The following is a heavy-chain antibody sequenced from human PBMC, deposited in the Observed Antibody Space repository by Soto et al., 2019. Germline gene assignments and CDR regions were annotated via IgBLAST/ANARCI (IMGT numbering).Heavy chain of an antibody. D-gene: IGHD6-19*01. V-gene: IGHV4-34*01. Sequence: QVQLQQWGAGLLKPSETLSLTSAVYGGSFSGYYWSWIRQRPGKGLEWFVEINHSGSTNYNPSLKTRVTISVDTSKNQFSLKLSSVTAADTAVYYCASRWSPDTSVWYLWFDPWGQGTLVTVSS. CDR3: ASRWSPDTSVWYLWFDP. CDR1: GGSFSGYY. J-gene: IGHJ5*02. CDR2: INHSGST.